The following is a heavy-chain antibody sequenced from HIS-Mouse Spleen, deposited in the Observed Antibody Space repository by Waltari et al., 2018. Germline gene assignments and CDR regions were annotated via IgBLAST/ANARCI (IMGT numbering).Heavy chain of an antibody. CDR1: GFTFSSYG. V-gene: IGHV3-33*06. Sequence: QVQLVESGGGVVQPGRSLRLSCAASGFTFSSYGMHWVRQAPGKGLEWVAVIWYDGSNKYYADSVKGRFTISRDNSKNTRYLQMNSLRAEDTAVYYCAKETDRGYYFDYWGQGTLVTVSS. J-gene: IGHJ4*02. CDR3: AKETDRGYYFDY. CDR2: IWYDGSNK. D-gene: IGHD3-16*01.